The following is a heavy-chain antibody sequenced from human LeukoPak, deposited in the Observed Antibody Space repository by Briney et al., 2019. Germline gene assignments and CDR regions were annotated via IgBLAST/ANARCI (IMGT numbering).Heavy chain of an antibody. CDR3: TKDGGSGWPQGYFDY. Sequence: GRSLRLSCAASRFTFSSYGIHWVRQAPGKGLEWVAVISYDGNNKYYADSVKGRFTISRDNSKNTLYLQMNSLRAEDTAVYHCTKDGGSGWPQGYFDYWGQGTLVTVSS. D-gene: IGHD6-19*01. CDR2: ISYDGNNK. J-gene: IGHJ4*02. CDR1: RFTFSSYG. V-gene: IGHV3-30*18.